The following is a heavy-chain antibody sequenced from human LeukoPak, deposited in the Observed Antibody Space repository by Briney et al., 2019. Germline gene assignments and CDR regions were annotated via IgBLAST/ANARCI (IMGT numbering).Heavy chain of an antibody. D-gene: IGHD2-21*01. Sequence: GASVKVSCKASGYTFTGYIMHWVRQAPGQGLEWMGWINPNSGDTKYTQKFQGRVTLTRDTSISTAYMELNRLRSEDTAVYYCARLGHCGETNCYSDFYYMDVWGKGTTVIVSS. CDR2: INPNSGDT. CDR3: ARLGHCGETNCYSDFYYMDV. J-gene: IGHJ6*03. V-gene: IGHV1-2*02. CDR1: GYTFTGYI.